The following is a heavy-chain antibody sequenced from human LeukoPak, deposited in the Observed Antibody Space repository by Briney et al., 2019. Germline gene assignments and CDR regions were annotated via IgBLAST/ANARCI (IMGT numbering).Heavy chain of an antibody. V-gene: IGHV4-34*01. J-gene: IGHJ6*03. D-gene: IGHD3-10*01. Sequence: SETLSLTCAVYGGSFSGYYWSWIRQPPGKGLEWIGEINHSGSTNYNPSLKSRVTISVDTSKNQFSLKLSSVTAADTAVYYCARVRGNYYYYMDVWGKGTTVTIS. CDR1: GGSFSGYY. CDR2: INHSGST. CDR3: ARVRGNYYYYMDV.